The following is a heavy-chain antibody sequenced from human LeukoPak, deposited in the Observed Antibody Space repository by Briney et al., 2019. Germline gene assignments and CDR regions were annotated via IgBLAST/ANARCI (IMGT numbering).Heavy chain of an antibody. CDR2: ISYDGSNK. D-gene: IGHD3-10*01. J-gene: IGHJ4*02. CDR3: AARRITMVRAYFDY. Sequence: GRSLRLSCAASGFTFSSYAMHWVRQAPGKGLEWVAVISYDGSNKYYADSVKGRFTISRDNSKNTLYLQMNSLRAEDTAVYYCAARRITMVRAYFDYWGQGTLVTVSS. CDR1: GFTFSSYA. V-gene: IGHV3-30-3*01.